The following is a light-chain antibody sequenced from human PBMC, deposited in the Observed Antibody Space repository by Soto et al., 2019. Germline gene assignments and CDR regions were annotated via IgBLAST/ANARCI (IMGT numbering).Light chain of an antibody. V-gene: IGLV2-8*02. J-gene: IGLJ2*01. CDR2: EVN. Sequence: QSALTQPPSASRSPGQSITISCTGTSSDVGAYNYVSWYQQLPGKAPKLIIHEVNKRPSGVPDRFSGSKSGNTASLTVTGLQAEDEADYYCSSYAGSNILIFGEGTKLTVL. CDR3: SSYAGSNILI. CDR1: SSDVGAYNY.